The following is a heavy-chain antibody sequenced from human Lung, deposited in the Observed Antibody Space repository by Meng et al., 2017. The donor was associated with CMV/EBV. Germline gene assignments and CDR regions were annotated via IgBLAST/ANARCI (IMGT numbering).Heavy chain of an antibody. V-gene: IGHV4-31*03. J-gene: IGHJ4*02. Sequence: TGTVSGGPIKNPNYYWSWNRHQPGKGLEWLGYSYYTGAYYNPSLASRIFISLDSSSNRYSLTLRAVTAADTALYFCARMRGSGSEDYWGPGTLVTVSS. D-gene: IGHD3-10*01. CDR2: SYYTGA. CDR3: ARMRGSGSEDY. CDR1: GGPIKNPNYY.